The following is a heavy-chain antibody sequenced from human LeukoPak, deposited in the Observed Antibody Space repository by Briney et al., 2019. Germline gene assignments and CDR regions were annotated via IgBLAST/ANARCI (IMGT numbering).Heavy chain of an antibody. CDR3: AKDHSYGDYVTYFDY. V-gene: IGHV3-30*02. CDR2: IRYDGSNK. D-gene: IGHD4-17*01. J-gene: IGHJ4*02. CDR1: GFTFSSYG. Sequence: GGSLRLSCAASGFTFSSYGMHWVRQAPGKGLEWVAFIRYDGSNKYYADSVKGRFTISRDNSKNTLYLQMNSLRAEDTAVYYRAKDHSYGDYVTYFDYWGQGTLVTVSS.